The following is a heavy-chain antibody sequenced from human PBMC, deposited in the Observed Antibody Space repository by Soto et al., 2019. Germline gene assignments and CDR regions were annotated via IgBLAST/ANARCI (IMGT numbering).Heavy chain of an antibody. J-gene: IGHJ4*02. CDR2: FDPEDGET. D-gene: IGHD3-22*01. V-gene: IGHV1-24*01. CDR3: ATLPNYYDSSGPFDY. Sequence: AAVKVSCKVSGYTLTELSMHWVRQAPGKGLEWMGGFDPEDGETIYAQTFQGRVTMTEDTSTDTAYMELSSLRSEDTAVYYCATLPNYYDSSGPFDYWGQGTMVTVSS. CDR1: GYTLTELS.